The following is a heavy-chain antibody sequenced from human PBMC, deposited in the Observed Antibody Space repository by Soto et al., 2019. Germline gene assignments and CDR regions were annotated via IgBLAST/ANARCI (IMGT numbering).Heavy chain of an antibody. D-gene: IGHD1-1*01. V-gene: IGHV4-31*03. CDR3: ARGRYLRYYYYSMDV. J-gene: IGHJ6*02. Sequence: QVQLQESGPGLVKPSQTLSLTCTVSGGSISSGGYYWSWIRQHPGKGLEWIGYIYYSGSTYYNPSLKSRVTISVDTSKNQFSLKLSSVTAADTAVYYCARGRYLRYYYYSMDVWGQGTTVTVSS. CDR1: GGSISSGGYY. CDR2: IYYSGST.